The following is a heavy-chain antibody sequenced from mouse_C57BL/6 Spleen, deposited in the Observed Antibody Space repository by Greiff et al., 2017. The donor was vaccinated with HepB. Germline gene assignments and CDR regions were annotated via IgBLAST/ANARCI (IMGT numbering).Heavy chain of an antibody. D-gene: IGHD2-1*01. CDR1: GFSLTSYG. Sequence: QVQLKQSGPGLVAPSQSLSITCAVSGFSLTSYGVDSVRQSPGKGLEWLGVIWGVGSTNYNSALKSRLSISKDNSKSQVFLKMNSLQTADTAMYCCASYGNFSWFADWGQGTLVTVSA. J-gene: IGHJ3*01. CDR3: ASYGNFSWFAD. CDR2: IWGVGST. V-gene: IGHV2-6*01.